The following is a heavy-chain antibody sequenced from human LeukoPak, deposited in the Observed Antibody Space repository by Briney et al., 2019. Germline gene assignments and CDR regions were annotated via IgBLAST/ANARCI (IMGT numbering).Heavy chain of an antibody. CDR3: ARHSSYGHFDY. Sequence: PSETLSLTCNMSGGSINSYYWSWIRQPPGKGLEWIGYIYYSGSTSYDPSLNSRVTISVDTSKSQFSLKLTSVTAADTAVYYCARHSSYGHFDYWGQGTLVTVSS. J-gene: IGHJ4*02. D-gene: IGHD3-10*01. V-gene: IGHV4-59*08. CDR2: IYYSGST. CDR1: GGSINSYY.